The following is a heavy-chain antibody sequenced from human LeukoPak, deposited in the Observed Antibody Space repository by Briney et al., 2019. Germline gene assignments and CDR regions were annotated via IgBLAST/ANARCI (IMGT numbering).Heavy chain of an antibody. J-gene: IGHJ3*02. CDR2: IGGMDGTI. CDR1: GFTFTDYY. V-gene: IGHV3-11*04. D-gene: IGHD3-22*01. Sequence: GGSLRLSCAASGFTFTDYYMSWIRQAPGKGLEWGSYIGGMDGTIYYADSVKGRFTISRDNAKNSLYLQMNSLRAEDTAVYYCARDRGSAYYYDSSGYWKDAFDIWGQGTMVTVSS. CDR3: ARDRGSAYYYDSSGYWKDAFDI.